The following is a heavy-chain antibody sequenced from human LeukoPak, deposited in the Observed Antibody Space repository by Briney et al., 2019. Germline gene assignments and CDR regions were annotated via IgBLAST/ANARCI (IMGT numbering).Heavy chain of an antibody. Sequence: GGSLRLSCAASGFTFSSYGMHWVRQAPGKGLEGVAVISYDGGNKYYADSVKGRFTISRDNSKNTLYLQMSSLRAEDTAVYYCAKERLRYFDWLAYYFDYWGQGTLVTVSS. D-gene: IGHD3-9*01. V-gene: IGHV3-30*18. CDR1: GFTFSSYG. CDR3: AKERLRYFDWLAYYFDY. CDR2: ISYDGGNK. J-gene: IGHJ4*02.